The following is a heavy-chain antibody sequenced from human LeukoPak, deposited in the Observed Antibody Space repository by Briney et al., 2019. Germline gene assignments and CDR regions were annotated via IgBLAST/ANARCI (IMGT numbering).Heavy chain of an antibody. Sequence: GGSLRLSCAASGFTFSSYNMNCVRQAPGKGLEWVSYISSNSSTLNYADSVKGRFTISRDNAKNSLYLQMNSLRAEDTAVYYCARENSNSFRFRYYYYGVDVWGQGTTVTVSS. CDR2: ISSNSSTL. V-gene: IGHV3-48*01. J-gene: IGHJ6*02. CDR1: GFTFSSYN. D-gene: IGHD4-4*01. CDR3: ARENSNSFRFRYYYYGVDV.